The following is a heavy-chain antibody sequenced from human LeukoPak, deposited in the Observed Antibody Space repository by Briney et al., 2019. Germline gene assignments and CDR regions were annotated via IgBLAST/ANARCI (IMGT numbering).Heavy chain of an antibody. CDR1: GDPISTSSDY. CDR2: IYYSGST. D-gene: IGHD5-12*01. J-gene: IGHJ4*02. CDR3: AREYSAFDY. Sequence: SETLSLTCTVSGDPISTSSDYTWTCIRQPPRKGLEWIGYIYYSGSTNYNPSLQSRVTISVDTSNNQFSLKLTSVSAADTAVYYCAREYSAFDYWGQGTLVTVSS. V-gene: IGHV4-61*01.